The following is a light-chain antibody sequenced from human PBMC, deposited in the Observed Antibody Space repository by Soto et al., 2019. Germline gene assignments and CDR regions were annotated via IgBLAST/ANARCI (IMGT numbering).Light chain of an antibody. V-gene: IGLV2-14*01. CDR1: SSDFGGYNY. Sequence: QSALTQPASVSGSPGQSLTISCTGTSSDFGGYNYVSWYQQHPGKAPKLMIYEVSNRPSGVSNRFSGSKSGNTASLTISGRQAEYEDDYYCSSYPSSSTLYVFGTGTKVTVL. CDR2: EVS. J-gene: IGLJ1*01. CDR3: SSYPSSSTLYV.